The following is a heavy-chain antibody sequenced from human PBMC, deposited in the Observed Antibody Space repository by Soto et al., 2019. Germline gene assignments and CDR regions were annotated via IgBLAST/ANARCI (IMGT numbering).Heavy chain of an antibody. Sequence: SETLSLTCAVYGELFSGFYWSWIRQSPGKGLEWVGEIDHSGSTNYNPSLKSRVTISIDTSKKQFSLKLISVSAADTAVYYCARGRKMSIADPPYCYYMDVWGKGTTVTVSS. CDR3: ARGRKMSIADPPYCYYMDV. D-gene: IGHD6-6*01. CDR2: IDHSGST. V-gene: IGHV4-34*01. J-gene: IGHJ6*03. CDR1: GELFSGFY.